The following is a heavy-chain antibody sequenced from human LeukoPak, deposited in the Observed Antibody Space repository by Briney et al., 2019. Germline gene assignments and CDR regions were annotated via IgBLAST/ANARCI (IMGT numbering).Heavy chain of an antibody. Sequence: SETLSLTCTDSGGSISSGGYYWSWIRQHPGKGLEWIGYIYYSGSTYYNPSLKSRVTISVDTSKNQFSLKLSSVTAADTAVYYCARDVVSSGWYLGYYYGMDVWGQGTTVTVSS. CDR3: ARDVVSSGWYLGYYYGMDV. D-gene: IGHD6-19*01. CDR2: IYYSGST. J-gene: IGHJ6*02. V-gene: IGHV4-31*03. CDR1: GGSISSGGYY.